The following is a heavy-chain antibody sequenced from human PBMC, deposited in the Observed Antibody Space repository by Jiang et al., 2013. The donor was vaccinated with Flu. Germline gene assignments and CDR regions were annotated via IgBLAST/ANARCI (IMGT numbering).Heavy chain of an antibody. CDR3: ANSPMYSGYGPIIDH. CDR1: GFTFSTFG. J-gene: IGHJ4*02. D-gene: IGHD5-12*01. Sequence: QLLESGGAIVQPGESLRLSCAASGFTFSTFGMSWVRQVPGKGLEWVSGITGSGGSTFYADSVKGRFTISRDNSHNTLYLQMNSLRAEDTAIYYCANSPMYSGYGPIIDHWGQGTQVTVSS. CDR2: ITGSGGST. V-gene: IGHV3-23*01.